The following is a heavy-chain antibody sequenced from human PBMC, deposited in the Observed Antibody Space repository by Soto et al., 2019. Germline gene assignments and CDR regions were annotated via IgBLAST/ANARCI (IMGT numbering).Heavy chain of an antibody. D-gene: IGHD1-26*01. Sequence: ASVKVSCKASGYTFTSYAMHWVRQAPGQGLEWMGIINPSGGSTSYAQKFQGRVTMTRDTSTSTVYMELSSLRSEDTAVYYCAREYDSGSYHRPLDYWGQGTLVTVSS. CDR3: AREYDSGSYHRPLDY. CDR1: GYTFTSYA. J-gene: IGHJ4*02. V-gene: IGHV1-46*03. CDR2: INPSGGST.